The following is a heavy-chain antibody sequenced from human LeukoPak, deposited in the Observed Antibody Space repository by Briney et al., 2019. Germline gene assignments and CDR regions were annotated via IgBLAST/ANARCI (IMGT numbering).Heavy chain of an antibody. CDR1: GGSISSYY. V-gene: IGHV4-59*01. J-gene: IGHJ4*02. CDR2: IYYRETP. Sequence: PSETLSLTCTVSGGSISSYYWGWIRQPPGKGLEWVGQIYYRETPNYNPSLKSRVTISIDTSKNQFSLKLNSVTAADTAVYYCARDQSGYDYLLDYWGQGTLVTVSS. D-gene: IGHD5-12*01. CDR3: ARDQSGYDYLLDY.